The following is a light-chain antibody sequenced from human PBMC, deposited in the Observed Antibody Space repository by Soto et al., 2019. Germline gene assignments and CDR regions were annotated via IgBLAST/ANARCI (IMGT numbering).Light chain of an antibody. V-gene: IGLV1-40*01. J-gene: IGLJ3*02. CDR2: GNS. CDR3: QSYDGSLSGWV. CDR1: SSNIGAGYD. Sequence: QSVLTQPPSVSGAPGQRCTISCTGSSSNIGAGYDVHWYQQLPGTAPKLLIYGNSNRPSGVPDRFSGSKSGTSASLAITGLQAEDEADYYCQSYDGSLSGWVFGGGTKLHVL.